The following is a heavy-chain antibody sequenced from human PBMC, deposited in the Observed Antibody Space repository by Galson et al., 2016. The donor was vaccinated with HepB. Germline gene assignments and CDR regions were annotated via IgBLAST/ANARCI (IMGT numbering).Heavy chain of an antibody. Sequence: QSGAEVKKPGESLKISCKGSGYRFSSYYIAWVRQMPGKGLEWMGIIYPGDSDTRYSPSFQGQVTISADKSITTAYLQWSSLKASDTAIYYCARSFQAYYFDYWGQRALVTVSS. CDR2: IYPGDSDT. V-gene: IGHV5-51*01. CDR3: ARSFQAYYFDY. CDR1: GYRFSSYY. J-gene: IGHJ4*02.